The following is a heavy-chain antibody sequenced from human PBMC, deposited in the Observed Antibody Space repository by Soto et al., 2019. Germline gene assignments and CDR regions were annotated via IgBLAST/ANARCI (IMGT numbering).Heavy chain of an antibody. J-gene: IGHJ5*02. CDR3: ATAPETFSPAGDYVNWFDP. V-gene: IGHV4-30-2*03. CDR2: MSHSGNT. CDR1: GGSISSGRYS. Sequence: SETLSLTCIVSGGSISSGRYSWTWIRQPPGKGLEWIGCMSHSGNTYFNPSLGSRVTISVDTSKNQFSLRLNSVTAADTAVYYCATAPETFSPAGDYVNWFDPWGHGTLVTVSS. D-gene: IGHD3-16*01.